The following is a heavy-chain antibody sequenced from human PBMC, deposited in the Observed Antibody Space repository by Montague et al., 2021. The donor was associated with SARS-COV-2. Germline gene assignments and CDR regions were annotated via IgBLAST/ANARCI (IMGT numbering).Heavy chain of an antibody. CDR1: GGSISSGSYY. Sequence: TLSLTCTVSGGSISSGSYYWSWIRQPAGKGLEWIGRIYTSGTTDNSFSLKSRVTISVDTSKNQSSVKLTSVTAADAAVYYCARAHSGSWAHLDNWGQGSLVTVSS. CDR2: IYTSGTT. J-gene: IGHJ4*02. V-gene: IGHV4-61*02. D-gene: IGHD5-12*01. CDR3: ARAHSGSWAHLDN.